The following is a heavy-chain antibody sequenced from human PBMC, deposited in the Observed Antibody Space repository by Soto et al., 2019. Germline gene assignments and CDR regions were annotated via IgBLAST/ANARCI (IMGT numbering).Heavy chain of an antibody. CDR3: ARGNYDFWSGTQTTHYGMDV. V-gene: IGHV1-2*02. D-gene: IGHD3-3*01. J-gene: IGHJ6*02. Sequence: VKVSCKASGYTFTGYYMHWVRQAPGQGLEWMGWINPNSGGTNYAQKFQGRVTMTRDTSISTAYMELSRLRSDDTAVYYCARGNYDFWSGTQTTHYGMDVWGQGTTVTVSS. CDR1: GYTFTGYY. CDR2: INPNSGGT.